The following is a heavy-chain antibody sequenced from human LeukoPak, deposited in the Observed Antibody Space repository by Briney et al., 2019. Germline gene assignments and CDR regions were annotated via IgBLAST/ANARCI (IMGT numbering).Heavy chain of an antibody. CDR3: ARDLTDWNDVSY. D-gene: IGHD1-1*01. CDR2: INPNSGGT. Sequence: ASVKVSCKASGYTFTGYYMHWVRQAPGQGLEWMGWINPNSGGTNYAQKFQGRVTMTRDTSISTAYMELSRQRSDDTAVYYCARDLTDWNDVSYWGQGTLVTVSS. V-gene: IGHV1-2*02. CDR1: GYTFTGYY. J-gene: IGHJ4*02.